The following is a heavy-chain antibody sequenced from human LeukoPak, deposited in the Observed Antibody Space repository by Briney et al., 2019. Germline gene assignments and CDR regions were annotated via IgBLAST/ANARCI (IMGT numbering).Heavy chain of an antibody. CDR3: AKAAAYYDF. CDR2: ISYDGSNK. J-gene: IGHJ4*02. Sequence: GRSLRLSCAASGFTFSSYGVHWVRQAPGKGLEWVAVISYDGSNKYYADSVKGRFTISRDNSKNTLYLQMNSLRAEDTAVYYCAKAAAYYDFGGQGTLVTVSS. D-gene: IGHD3-3*01. CDR1: GFTFSSYG. V-gene: IGHV3-30*18.